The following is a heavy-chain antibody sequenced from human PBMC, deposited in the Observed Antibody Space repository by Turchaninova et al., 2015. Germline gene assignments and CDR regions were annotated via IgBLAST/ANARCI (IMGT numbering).Heavy chain of an antibody. CDR1: GFTFSSYA. J-gene: IGHJ4*02. CDR3: SKDPTVGATSQYFFDY. V-gene: IGHV3-23*01. Sequence: RLSCAASGFTFSSYALSWVRQAPGKGLEWVSAISGSGGTTTYAEPVKGRFTISRDNSKNTLYLQMNSLRAEDTAVYYCSKDPTVGATSQYFFDYWGQGTLVTVSS. CDR2: ISGSGGTT. D-gene: IGHD1-26*01.